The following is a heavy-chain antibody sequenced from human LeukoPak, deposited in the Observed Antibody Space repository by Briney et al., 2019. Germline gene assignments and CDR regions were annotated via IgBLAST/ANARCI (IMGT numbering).Heavy chain of an antibody. Sequence: SETLSLTCTVSGDSISSTTSFWAWIRQPPGKGLEWIANIYYSGSTHYNPSLRSRVSISVDTSKNQFSLMLTSVTAADTAVYYCARHGLYQDYGYWGQGTLVTVSS. J-gene: IGHJ4*02. CDR3: ARHGLYQDYGY. D-gene: IGHD3-16*01. V-gene: IGHV4-39*01. CDR2: IYYSGST. CDR1: GDSISSTTSF.